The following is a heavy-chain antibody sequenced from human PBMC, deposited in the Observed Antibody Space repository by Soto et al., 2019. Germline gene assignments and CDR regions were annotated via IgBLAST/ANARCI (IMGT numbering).Heavy chain of an antibody. V-gene: IGHV1-69*01. CDR1: GGTFSSYA. D-gene: IGHD2-2*02. CDR3: GRRRVGYCSKTSCYTGEAGSYYYGMDV. J-gene: IGHJ6*02. Sequence: QVQLVQSGAEVKKPGSSVKVSCKASGGTFSSYAISWVRQAPGQGLEWMGGIIPIFGTANYAQKFQGRVTITADESTSTAYMGRSSLRSEDTAVYYCGRRRVGYCSKTSCYTGEAGSYYYGMDVWGQGTTVTVSS. CDR2: IIPIFGTA.